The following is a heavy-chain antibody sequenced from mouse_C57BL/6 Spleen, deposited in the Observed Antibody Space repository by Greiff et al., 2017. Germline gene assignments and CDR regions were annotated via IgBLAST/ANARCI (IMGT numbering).Heavy chain of an antibody. D-gene: IGHD2-2*01. Sequence: QVQLQQSGAELARPGASVKLSCKASGYTFTSYGISWVKQRTGQGLEWIGEVYPRSGNTYYNEKFKGKATLTADKSSSTAYMELRSLTSEDSAVYFCARCYGYGSLYAMDYWGQGTSVTVSS. V-gene: IGHV1-81*01. CDR3: ARCYGYGSLYAMDY. J-gene: IGHJ4*01. CDR1: GYTFTSYG. CDR2: VYPRSGNT.